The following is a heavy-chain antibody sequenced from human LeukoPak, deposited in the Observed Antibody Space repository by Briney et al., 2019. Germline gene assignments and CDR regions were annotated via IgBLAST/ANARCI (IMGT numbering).Heavy chain of an antibody. D-gene: IGHD6-13*01. V-gene: IGHV4-59*01. Sequence: SETLSLTCTVSGGSMSGYFWSWIRQPPGKGLEWIGYIYYSGSTNYNPSLKSRVTISVDTSKNQFSLKLSSVTATDTAVYYCARSITSSWYGDFQHWGQGTLVTVSS. CDR1: GGSMSGYF. CDR2: IYYSGST. CDR3: ARSITSSWYGDFQH. J-gene: IGHJ1*01.